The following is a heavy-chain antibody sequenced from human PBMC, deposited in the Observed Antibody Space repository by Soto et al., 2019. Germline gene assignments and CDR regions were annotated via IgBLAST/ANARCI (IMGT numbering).Heavy chain of an antibody. V-gene: IGHV3-23*01. CDR2: ISGSGQRT. CDR1: GFTFNNYA. Sequence: EVQLSESGGGLVQPGGSLRLSCAASGFTFNNYAMSWVRQAPGKGLEWVSVISGSGQRTSYADSVKGRFTVSRDNSKNTVDLHMKSLRAEDTAVYYCAKDSYHGSGSYITPYYFDSWGQGTLITVSS. J-gene: IGHJ4*02. CDR3: AKDSYHGSGSYITPYYFDS. D-gene: IGHD3-10*01.